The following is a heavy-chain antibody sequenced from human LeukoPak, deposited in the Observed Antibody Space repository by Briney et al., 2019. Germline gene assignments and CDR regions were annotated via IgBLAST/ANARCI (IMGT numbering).Heavy chain of an antibody. V-gene: IGHV5-51*01. CDR1: GYSFTSYW. D-gene: IGHD4-17*01. Sequence: GESLKISCKGSGYSFTSYWIGWVRQMPGKGLEWMGIIYPGDSDTRYSPSFQGQVNISADKSISTAYLQWSSLKASDTAMYYCARLHDYGDRGDAFDIWGQGTMVTVSS. CDR2: IYPGDSDT. CDR3: ARLHDYGDRGDAFDI. J-gene: IGHJ3*02.